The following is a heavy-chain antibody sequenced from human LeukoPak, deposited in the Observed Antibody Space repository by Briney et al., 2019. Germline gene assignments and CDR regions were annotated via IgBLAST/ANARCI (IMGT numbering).Heavy chain of an antibody. V-gene: IGHV4-39*07. CDR2: IYYSGST. CDR3: ARYYSSGWFHTGYFDY. CDR1: GGSISSSSYY. Sequence: SETLSLTCTVSGGSISSSSYYWGWIRQPPGKGLEWIGSIYYSGSTYYNPSLKSRVTISVDTSKNQFSLKLSSVTAADTAVYYCARYYSSGWFHTGYFDYWGQGTLVTVSS. J-gene: IGHJ4*02. D-gene: IGHD6-19*01.